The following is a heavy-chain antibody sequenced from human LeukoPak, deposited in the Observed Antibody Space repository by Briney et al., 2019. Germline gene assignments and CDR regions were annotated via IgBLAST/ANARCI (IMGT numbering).Heavy chain of an antibody. J-gene: IGHJ4*02. CDR2: INHSGSA. CDR1: GGSFSGYY. V-gene: IGHV4-34*01. D-gene: IGHD3-22*01. CDR3: ARGGTDSSDYSWGFYYFDY. Sequence: SETLSLTCAVYGGSFSGYYWTWLRQIPGKGLEWIGQINHSGSATYSPSLKSRLTISVATSTNQFSLELSSVTAADTAVYYCARGGTDSSDYSWGFYYFDYWGRGTLVTVSS.